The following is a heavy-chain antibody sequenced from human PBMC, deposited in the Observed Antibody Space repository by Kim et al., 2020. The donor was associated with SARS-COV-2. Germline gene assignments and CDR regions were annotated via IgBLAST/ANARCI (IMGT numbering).Heavy chain of an antibody. CDR1: GGSISSSSYY. D-gene: IGHD3-10*01. Sequence: SETLSLTCTVSGGSISSSSYYWGWIRQPPGKGLEWIGSIYYSGSTYYNPSLKSRVTISVDTSKNQFSLKLSSVTAADTAVYYCARRVSTMVRGVRDWYFDLWGRGTLVTVSS. V-gene: IGHV4-39*01. J-gene: IGHJ2*01. CDR2: IYYSGST. CDR3: ARRVSTMVRGVRDWYFDL.